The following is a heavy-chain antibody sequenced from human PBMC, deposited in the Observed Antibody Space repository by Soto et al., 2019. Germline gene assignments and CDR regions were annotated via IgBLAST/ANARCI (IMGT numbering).Heavy chain of an antibody. CDR2: ISSSSTI. D-gene: IGHD3-3*01. Sequence: GGSLRLSCAASGFTFSSYSMNWVRQAPGKGLEWVSYISSSSTIYYADSVKGRFTISRDNAKNSLYLQMNSLRDEDTAVYYCARDPITIFGVVIGLGDDYGMDVWGRGTTVTVS. CDR1: GFTFSSYS. CDR3: ARDPITIFGVVIGLGDDYGMDV. J-gene: IGHJ6*02. V-gene: IGHV3-48*02.